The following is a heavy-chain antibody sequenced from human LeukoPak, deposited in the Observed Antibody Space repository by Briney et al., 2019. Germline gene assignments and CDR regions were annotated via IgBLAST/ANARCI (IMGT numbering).Heavy chain of an antibody. Sequence: SGGSLRLSCAASGFTVSSNYMSWVRQAPGRGLEWVSVIYSGGSTYYADSVKGRFTISRDNSKNTLYLQMNSLRAEDTAVYYCAKQDHGIAAAGTMVAYFDYWGQGTLVTVSS. CDR2: IYSGGST. D-gene: IGHD6-13*01. J-gene: IGHJ4*02. CDR1: GFTVSSNY. V-gene: IGHV3-53*05. CDR3: AKQDHGIAAAGTMVAYFDY.